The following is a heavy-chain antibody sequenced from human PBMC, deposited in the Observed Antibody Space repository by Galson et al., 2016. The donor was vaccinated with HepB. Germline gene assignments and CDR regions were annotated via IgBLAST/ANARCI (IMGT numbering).Heavy chain of an antibody. CDR3: AKESDYNVHSFDY. Sequence: SLRLSCAASGFTFTNYAMSWVRQAPGKGLEWVSTISDSGGSTYYTDSVKGRFTISRDNPKNTLYLQMNSLRAEDTAVYYCAKESDYNVHSFDYWGQGTLVTVPS. CDR2: ISDSGGST. J-gene: IGHJ4*02. V-gene: IGHV3-23*01. D-gene: IGHD3-10*01. CDR1: GFTFTNYA.